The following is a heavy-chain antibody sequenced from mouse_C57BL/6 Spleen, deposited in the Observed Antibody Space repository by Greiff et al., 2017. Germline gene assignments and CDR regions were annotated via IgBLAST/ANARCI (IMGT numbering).Heavy chain of an antibody. CDR2: IRLKSDNYAT. J-gene: IGHJ4*01. CDR3: TAFYYYGSSLYAMDY. D-gene: IGHD1-1*01. V-gene: IGHV6-3*01. Sequence: ESGGGLVQPGGSMKLSCVASGFTFSNYWMNWVRQSPEKGLEWVAQIRLKSDNYATHYAESVKGRFTISRDDSKSSVYLQMNNLRAEDTGIYYCTAFYYYGSSLYAMDYWGQGTSVTVSS. CDR1: GFTFSNYW.